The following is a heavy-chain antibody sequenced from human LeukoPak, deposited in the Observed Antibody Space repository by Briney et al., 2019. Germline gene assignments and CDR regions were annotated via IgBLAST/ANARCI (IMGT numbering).Heavy chain of an antibody. CDR1: GFTFSSYS. V-gene: IGHV3-48*04. J-gene: IGHJ6*02. CDR3: GRDIKVDSSGDYYYYYGMDV. Sequence: GGSLRLSCAASGFTFSSYSMNWVRQAPGKGLEWVSYISSSSSTIYYADSVKGRFTISRDNAKNSLYLQMNSLRAEDTAVYYCGRDIKVDSSGDYYYYYGMDVWGQGTAVPVS. CDR2: ISSSSSTI. D-gene: IGHD6-25*01.